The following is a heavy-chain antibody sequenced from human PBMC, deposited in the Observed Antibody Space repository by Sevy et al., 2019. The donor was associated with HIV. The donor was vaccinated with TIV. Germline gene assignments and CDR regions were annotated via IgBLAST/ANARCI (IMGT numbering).Heavy chain of an antibody. Sequence: GGSLRLSCAASGFTFSDHYMDWVRQAPGKGLEWVGRIRNKANSYTTEYAASVKGRFTISRDDLKKTLYLQMKSLKIEDTALHYCARDRGGASDAFDIWGQGTMVTVSS. J-gene: IGHJ3*02. D-gene: IGHD2-21*01. CDR1: GFTFSDHY. V-gene: IGHV3-72*01. CDR3: ARDRGGASDAFDI. CDR2: IRNKANSYTT.